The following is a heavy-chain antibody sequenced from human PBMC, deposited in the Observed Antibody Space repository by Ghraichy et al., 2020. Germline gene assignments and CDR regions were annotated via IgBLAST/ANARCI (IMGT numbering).Heavy chain of an antibody. D-gene: IGHD5-12*01. V-gene: IGHV3-7*03. J-gene: IGHJ4*02. CDR2: IKQDGGNT. CDR1: GFTFSGYY. CDR3: ARDVSGSLDH. Sequence: GGSLRLSCTASGFTFSGYYMAWVRQVPGKGLEWVVNIKQDGGNTNYVDSVKGRFTISRDNTKNSLYLQMNSLRVEDTAVYYCARDVSGSLDHWGQGTLVTVSS.